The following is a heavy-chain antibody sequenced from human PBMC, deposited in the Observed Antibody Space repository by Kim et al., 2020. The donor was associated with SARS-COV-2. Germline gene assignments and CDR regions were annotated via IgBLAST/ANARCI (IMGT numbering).Heavy chain of an antibody. J-gene: IGHJ6*02. CDR1: GYTFTSYD. CDR3: ATVGPSSSWWDYYYYGMDV. V-gene: IGHV1-8*01. CDR2: MNPNSGNT. Sequence: ASVKVSCKASGYTFTSYDINWVRQATGQGLEWMGWMNPNSGNTGYAQKFQGRVTMTRNTTISTAYMELSSLRSEDTAVYYCATVGPSSSWWDYYYYGMDVWGQGTTVTVSS. D-gene: IGHD6-13*01.